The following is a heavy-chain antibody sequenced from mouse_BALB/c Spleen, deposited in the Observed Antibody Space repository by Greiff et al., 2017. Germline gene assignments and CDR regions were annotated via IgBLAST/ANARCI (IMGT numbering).Heavy chain of an antibody. CDR3: ANEGAYYRLAY. D-gene: IGHD2-12*01. V-gene: IGHV1S137*01. Sequence: QVQLQQSGAELVRPGVSVKISCKGSGYTFTDYAMHWVKQSHAKSLEWIGVISTYYGDASYNQKFKGKARMTVDKSSSTAYMELARLTSEDSAIYYCANEGAYYRLAYWGQGTLVTVSA. J-gene: IGHJ3*01. CDR2: ISTYYGDA. CDR1: GYTFTDYA.